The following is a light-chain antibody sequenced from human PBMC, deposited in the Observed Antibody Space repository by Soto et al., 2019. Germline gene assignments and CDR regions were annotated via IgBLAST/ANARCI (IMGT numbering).Light chain of an antibody. CDR3: AQYGYLVT. Sequence: NLLTQYPGPLSFASGERSSLTSRASQSITNNYLAWYQQKPGRAHRLLIYGASSRATGIPDRFSGSGSGTDFTLAISRLVPEDFAMYNCAQYGYLVTFAGGTKVDI. V-gene: IGKV3-20*01. CDR2: GAS. J-gene: IGKJ4*01. CDR1: QSITNNY.